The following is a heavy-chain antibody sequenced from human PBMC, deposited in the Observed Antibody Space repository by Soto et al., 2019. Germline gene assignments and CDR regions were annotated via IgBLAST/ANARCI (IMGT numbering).Heavy chain of an antibody. CDR1: GGSISSYY. D-gene: IGHD3-9*01. V-gene: IGHV4-59*01. J-gene: IGHJ5*02. CDR2: IYYSGST. CDR3: AREGRDWDNWFDP. Sequence: QVQLQESGPGLVKPSETLSLTCTVSGGSISSYYWSWIRQPPGKGLEWIGYIYYSGSTNYNPSLKSRVTISVDTSKNQFSLKLSSVTAADTAVYYCAREGRDWDNWFDPWGQGTLVTVSS.